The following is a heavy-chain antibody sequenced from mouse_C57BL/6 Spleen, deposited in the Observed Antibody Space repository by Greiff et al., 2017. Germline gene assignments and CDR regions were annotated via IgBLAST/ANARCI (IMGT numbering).Heavy chain of an antibody. Sequence: QVQLQQSGPELVKPGASVKISCKASGYAFSSSWMNWVKQRPGKGLEWIGRIYPGDGDTNYNGKFKGKATLTADKSSSTAYMQLSSLTSEDSAVYFCARRGLRSSYYAMDYWGQGTSVAVSS. CDR1: GYAFSSSW. J-gene: IGHJ4*01. V-gene: IGHV1-82*01. CDR2: IYPGDGDT. CDR3: ARRGLRSSYYAMDY. D-gene: IGHD2-2*01.